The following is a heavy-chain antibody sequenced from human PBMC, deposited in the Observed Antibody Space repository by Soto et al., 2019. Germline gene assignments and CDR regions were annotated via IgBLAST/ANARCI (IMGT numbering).Heavy chain of an antibody. CDR3: AKGFGRGVIIPPYYYYMDV. V-gene: IGHV3-30*18. J-gene: IGHJ6*03. CDR2: ISYDGSNK. D-gene: IGHD3-10*01. CDR1: GFTFSSYG. Sequence: GGSLRLSCAASGFTFSSYGMHWVRQAPGKGLEWVAVISYDGSNKYYADSVKGRFTISRDNSKNTLYLQMNSLRAEDTAVYYCAKGFGRGVIIPPYYYYMDVWGKGTTVTVSS.